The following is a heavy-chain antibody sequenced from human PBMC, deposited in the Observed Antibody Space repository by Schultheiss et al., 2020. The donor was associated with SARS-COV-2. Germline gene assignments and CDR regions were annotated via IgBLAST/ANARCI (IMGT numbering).Heavy chain of an antibody. V-gene: IGHV3-73*01. CDR1: GFTFSSYG. CDR2: IRSKANSYAT. D-gene: IGHD2-2*01. J-gene: IGHJ6*02. CDR3: TRVVPAAPYYYCYGFDD. Sequence: GGSLRLSCAASGFTFSSYGMHWVRQASGKGLEWVGRIRSKANSYATAYAASVKLRFTISRDDSKNTAYLQMNSLKTEDTAVYYGTRVVPAAPYYYCYGFDDWGQGTTVTVSS.